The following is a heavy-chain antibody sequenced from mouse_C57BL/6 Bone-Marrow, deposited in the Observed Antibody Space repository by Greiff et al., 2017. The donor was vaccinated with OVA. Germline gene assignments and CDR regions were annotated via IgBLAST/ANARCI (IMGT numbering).Heavy chain of an antibody. V-gene: IGHV5-9*01. Sequence: DVMLVESGGGLVKPGGSLKLSCAASGFTFSSYTMSWVRQTPEKRLEWVATISGGGGNTYYPDSVKGRFTISRDNAKNTLYLQMSSLRSEDTALYYCARRGGYFDYWGQVTTLTVSS. J-gene: IGHJ2*01. CDR2: ISGGGGNT. CDR3: ARRGGYFDY. CDR1: GFTFSSYT.